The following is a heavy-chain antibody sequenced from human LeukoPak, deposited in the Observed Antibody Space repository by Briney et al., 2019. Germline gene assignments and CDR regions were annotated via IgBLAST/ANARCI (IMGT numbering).Heavy chain of an antibody. CDR2: INPSGGST. V-gene: IGHV1-46*01. D-gene: IGHD5-12*01. J-gene: IGHJ4*02. Sequence: ASVKVSCKASGYTFTSYYMHWVRQAPGQGLEWMGIINPSGGSTSYAQTFQGRVTMTRDTSTSTLYMELSSLRSHDTAVYYCVRVQRNSGYAPGGYWGEGTLVTVS. CDR1: GYTFTSYY. CDR3: VRVQRNSGYAPGGY.